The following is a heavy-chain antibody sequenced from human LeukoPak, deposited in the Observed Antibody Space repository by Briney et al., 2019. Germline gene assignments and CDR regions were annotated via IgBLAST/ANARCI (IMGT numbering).Heavy chain of an antibody. CDR2: IYSTGDT. CDR3: ARGGRSSELV. Sequence: GGSLRLSCAASGFIVSSVYMSWVRQSPGKGLECVSIIYSTGDTYYADSVKGRFTISRDVSKNTVYLQMNSFRAEDTAVYYCARGGRSSELVWGQGTRVTVSS. V-gene: IGHV3-53*01. D-gene: IGHD6-6*01. J-gene: IGHJ4*02. CDR1: GFIVSSVY.